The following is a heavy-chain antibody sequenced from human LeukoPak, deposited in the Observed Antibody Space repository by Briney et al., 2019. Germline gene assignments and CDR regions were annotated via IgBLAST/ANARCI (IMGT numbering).Heavy chain of an antibody. V-gene: IGHV4-59*12. CDR1: GGSISSYY. CDR3: ARALWFGDWFDAFDI. Sequence: PSETLSLTCTVSGGSISSYYWSWIRQPPGKGLEWIGYIYYSGSTNYNPSLKSRVTISADTSKNQFSLKLSSVTAADTAVYYCARALWFGDWFDAFDIWGQGTMVTVSS. D-gene: IGHD3-10*01. CDR2: IYYSGST. J-gene: IGHJ3*02.